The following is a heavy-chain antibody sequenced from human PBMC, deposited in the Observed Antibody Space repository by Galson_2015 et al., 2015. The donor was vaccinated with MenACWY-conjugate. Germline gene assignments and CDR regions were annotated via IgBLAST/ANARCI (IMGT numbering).Heavy chain of an antibody. CDR2: IIPIFGTA. J-gene: IGHJ6*02. V-gene: IGHV1-69*13. D-gene: IGHD6-13*01. CDR1: GGTFSSYA. Sequence: SVKVSCKASGGTFSSYAISWVRQAPGQGLEWMGGIIPIFGTANYAQKFQGRVTITADESTSTAYMELSSLRSEDTAVYYCASRGSSWDNYYYYGMDVWGQGTTVTVSS. CDR3: ASRGSSWDNYYYYGMDV.